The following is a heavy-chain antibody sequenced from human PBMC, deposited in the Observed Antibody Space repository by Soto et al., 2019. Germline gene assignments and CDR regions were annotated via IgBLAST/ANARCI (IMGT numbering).Heavy chain of an antibody. D-gene: IGHD2-8*02. V-gene: IGHV4-39*01. CDR2: INYNGRA. J-gene: IGHJ4*02. Sequence: PSETLSLTCSVSGTSIRSSNYYWGWVRQPPGKGLEWIGSINYNGRAYQNPSLKSRATISIDTSENQFSLKLTSVTAADTAMYFCARLSGGRSVYFDYWGQGTLVTVSS. CDR3: ARLSGGRSVYFDY. CDR1: GTSIRSSNYY.